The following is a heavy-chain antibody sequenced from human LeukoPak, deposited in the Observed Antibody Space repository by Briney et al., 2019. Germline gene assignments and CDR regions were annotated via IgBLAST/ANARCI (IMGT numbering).Heavy chain of an antibody. CDR2: IIPIFGMA. V-gene: IGHV1-69*04. CDR1: GGTFSSYA. CDR3: ARDADIAVAGISSANWFDP. J-gene: IGHJ5*02. D-gene: IGHD6-19*01. Sequence: SVKVSCKASGGTFSSYAISWVRQAPGQGLEWMGRIIPIFGMANHAQNFQGRVTITAGKSTSTAYMELSGLTSEDTAVYFCARDADIAVAGISSANWFDPWGQGTLVTVSA.